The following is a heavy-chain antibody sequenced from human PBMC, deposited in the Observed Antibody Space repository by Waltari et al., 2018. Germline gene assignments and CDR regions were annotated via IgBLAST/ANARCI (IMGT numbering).Heavy chain of an antibody. CDR1: GGSISSSSYY. CDR2: IYYSGRT. J-gene: IGHJ2*01. V-gene: IGHV4-39*01. D-gene: IGHD2-15*01. Sequence: QLQLQESGPGLVKPSETLSLTCTVSGGSISSSSYYWGWIRQPPGKGLEWIGCIYYSGRTSYHPSLKSRVTISVDTSKNQFSLKLSSVTAADTAVYYCASPDRRVVAATFWYFDLWGRGTLVTVSS. CDR3: ASPDRRVVAATFWYFDL.